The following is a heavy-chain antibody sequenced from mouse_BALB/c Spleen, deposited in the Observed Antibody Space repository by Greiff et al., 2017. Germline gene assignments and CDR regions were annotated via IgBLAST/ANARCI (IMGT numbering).Heavy chain of an antibody. D-gene: IGHD2-2*01. CDR2: INPGSGGT. CDR1: GYAFTNYL. V-gene: IGHV1-54*01. CDR3: ARSGYDGYYAMDY. Sequence: QVQLQQSGAELVRPGTSVKVSCKASGYAFTNYLIEWVKQRPGQGLEWIGVINPGSGGTNYNEKFKGKATLTADKSSSTAYMQLSSLTFDDSAVYFCARSGYDGYYAMDYWGQGTSVTVSS. J-gene: IGHJ4*01.